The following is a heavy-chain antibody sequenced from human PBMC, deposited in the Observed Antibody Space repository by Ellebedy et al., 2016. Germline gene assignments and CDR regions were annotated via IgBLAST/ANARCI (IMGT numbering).Heavy chain of an antibody. CDR3: ARSGYPLAYWYFGL. V-gene: IGHV4-61*05. CDR1: GGSISTRTYF. Sequence: SETLSLTCTVSGGSISTRTYFWGWIRQPPGKGLEWIGYIYYSGSTNYNPSLKSRVTISVDTSKNQFSLNLSSMTAADTAVYYCARSGYPLAYWYFGLWGRGTLVTVSS. J-gene: IGHJ2*01. CDR2: IYYSGST. D-gene: IGHD5-12*01.